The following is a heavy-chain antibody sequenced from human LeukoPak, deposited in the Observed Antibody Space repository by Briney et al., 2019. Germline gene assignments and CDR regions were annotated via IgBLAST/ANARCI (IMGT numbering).Heavy chain of an antibody. Sequence: PGGSLRLSCAASRFTFSSYTMNWVRRAPGKGLEWVSCITGSSSDIYYADSVKGRFTISRDNAKNSLYLEMNSLRAEDTAMYYRARGEYNSALDYWGQGTLFTVSS. D-gene: IGHD6-6*01. CDR1: RFTFSSYT. CDR2: ITGSSSDI. J-gene: IGHJ4*02. CDR3: ARGEYNSALDY. V-gene: IGHV3-21*01.